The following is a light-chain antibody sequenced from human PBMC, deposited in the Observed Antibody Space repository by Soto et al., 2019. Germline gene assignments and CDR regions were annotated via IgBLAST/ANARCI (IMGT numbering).Light chain of an antibody. V-gene: IGKV1-39*01. CDR1: QSISSY. CDR3: LQSDSTPLT. CDR2: AAS. Sequence: DIPMTQSPSSLSASIGDRVTITCRASQSISSYLNWYQQKPGKAPKLLIYAASSLQSGVPSRFSGSGSGTDFTLTISSLQPEDFATYYCLQSDSTPLTFGQGTKVEIK. J-gene: IGKJ1*01.